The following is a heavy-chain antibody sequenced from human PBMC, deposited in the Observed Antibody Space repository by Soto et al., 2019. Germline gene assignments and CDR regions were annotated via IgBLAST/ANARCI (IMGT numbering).Heavy chain of an antibody. V-gene: IGHV2-26*01. CDR3: ARSYGDFAAFDI. CDR2: IFSNDEK. CDR1: GFSLSNARMG. D-gene: IGHD4-17*01. Sequence: QVTLKESGPVLVKPTETLTLTCTVSGFSLSNARMGVSWIRQPPGKALEWLAHIFSNDEKSYSTSLKSRLTISKYTYKSKVVLTMTNMAPVDTPTYYGARSYGDFAAFDIWGRGTLVTVSS. J-gene: IGHJ2*01.